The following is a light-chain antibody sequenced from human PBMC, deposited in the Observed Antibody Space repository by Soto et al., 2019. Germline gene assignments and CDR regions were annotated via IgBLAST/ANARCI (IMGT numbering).Light chain of an antibody. V-gene: IGKV3-11*01. CDR1: QSVSTY. J-gene: IGKJ3*01. Sequence: EIILTQSPATLSLSPGERATLSCRASQSVSTYLAWYQQKPGQAPRLLIYDASNRATGIPARFSGSGSGTDFTLNISSLEPEDFAVYYCQQRSDWPPLFTFGPGTKVDIK. CDR3: QQRSDWPPLFT. CDR2: DAS.